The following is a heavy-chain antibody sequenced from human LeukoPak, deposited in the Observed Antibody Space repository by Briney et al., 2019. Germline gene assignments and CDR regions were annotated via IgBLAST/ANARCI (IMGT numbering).Heavy chain of an antibody. CDR1: GXSISNYY. D-gene: IGHD5-12*01. CDR2: IYNSGSI. J-gene: IGHJ4*02. Sequence: PSETLSLSCTVSGXSISNYYWNWIRQPPGKGLEWIGYIYNSGSINYNPSLKSRVNISVDTSKNQFSLRLTSVSAADTAVYYCARGFDSKSTYFDYWGQGTLLTVSS. CDR3: ARGFDSKSTYFDY. V-gene: IGHV4-59*01.